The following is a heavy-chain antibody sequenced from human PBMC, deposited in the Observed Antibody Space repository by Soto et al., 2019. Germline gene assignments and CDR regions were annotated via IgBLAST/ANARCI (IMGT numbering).Heavy chain of an antibody. V-gene: IGHV4-30-2*01. Sequence: PSETLSLTCDVSGDTISTGGYTWAWIRQPPGKALEWIGQTYHSGNTNYNPSLKSRVTISVDKSKNQFSLKLSSVTAADTAVYYCARDWASSSGDKNWFDPWGQGTLVTVSS. D-gene: IGHD6-13*01. J-gene: IGHJ5*02. CDR1: GDTISTGGYT. CDR2: TYHSGNT. CDR3: ARDWASSSGDKNWFDP.